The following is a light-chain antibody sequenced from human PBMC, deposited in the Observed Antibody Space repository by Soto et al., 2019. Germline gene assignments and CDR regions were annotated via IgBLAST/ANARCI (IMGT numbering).Light chain of an antibody. CDR2: SAS. CDR3: QQSYSPPWT. CDR1: QSISTY. Sequence: DIQMTQSPSSLSASVGDRVTITCRASQSISTYLNWYQQKPGKAPEFLIYSASSLQSGVPSRFSGSGSGTDFTLTINRLQPEDFAIYYCQQSYSPPWTFGQGTKVEIK. V-gene: IGKV1-39*01. J-gene: IGKJ1*01.